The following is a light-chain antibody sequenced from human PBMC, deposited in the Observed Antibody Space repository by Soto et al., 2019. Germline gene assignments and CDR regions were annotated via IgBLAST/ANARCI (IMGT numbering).Light chain of an antibody. CDR2: DVS. J-gene: IGLJ1*01. CDR3: SSYTSSSTRV. CDR1: GSDVGGYRY. V-gene: IGLV2-14*01. Sequence: QSALTQPASVSGSPGQSITISCTGTGSDVGGYRYVSWYQQHPGKAPKLMIYDVSNRPSGVSNRFSGSKSGNTASLTISGLQAEDEADYYCSSYTSSSTRVFGTGTKVTVL.